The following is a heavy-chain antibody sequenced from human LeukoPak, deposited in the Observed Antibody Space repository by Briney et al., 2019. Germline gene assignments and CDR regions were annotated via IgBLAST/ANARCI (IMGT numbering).Heavy chain of an antibody. J-gene: IGHJ5*02. CDR3: ARNWFDP. CDR1: GFTVSSDY. V-gene: IGHV3-53*05. Sequence: GGSLRLSCAASGFTVSSDYMSWVRQAPGKGLEWVSVIYSGGSTYYADSVKGRFTISRDKSKNTVYLQMDSLRFEDTAMYYCARNWFDPWGQGTLVTVSS. CDR2: IYSGGST.